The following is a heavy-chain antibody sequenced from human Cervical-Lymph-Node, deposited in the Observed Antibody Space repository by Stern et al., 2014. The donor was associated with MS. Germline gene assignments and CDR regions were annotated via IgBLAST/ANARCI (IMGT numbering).Heavy chain of an antibody. D-gene: IGHD4-17*01. CDR3: AREGHYGADYYYYGMDV. V-gene: IGHV4-61*02. J-gene: IGHJ6*02. CDR2: IYTSGST. CDR1: GGSISSGSYY. Sequence: QLQLQESGPGLVKPSQTLSLTCTVSGGSISSGSYYWSWIRQPAGKGLEWIGRIYTSGSTHYKPSLKSRVTISVDTSKNQCHPKMPSVTAADTAVYYCAREGHYGADYYYYGMDVWGQGTTVTVSS.